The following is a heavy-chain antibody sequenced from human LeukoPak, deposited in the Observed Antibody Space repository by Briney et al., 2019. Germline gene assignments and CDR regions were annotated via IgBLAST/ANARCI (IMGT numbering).Heavy chain of an antibody. CDR2: ISGSGATT. D-gene: IGHD3-22*01. J-gene: IGHJ4*02. CDR1: GFTFSSYG. Sequence: GGSLRLSCAASGFTFSSYGMNWVRQAPGKGLEWVSGISGSGATTYYADSVKGRFTISRDNSKNSLSLQVSGLRAEDTAVYYCAKTNGYYSDWGQGTLVTVSS. V-gene: IGHV3-23*01. CDR3: AKTNGYYSD.